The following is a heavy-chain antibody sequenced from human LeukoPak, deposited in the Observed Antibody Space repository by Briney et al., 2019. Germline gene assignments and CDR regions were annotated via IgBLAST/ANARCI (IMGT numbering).Heavy chain of an antibody. CDR3: ARDLGGGDCNFDY. J-gene: IGHJ4*02. D-gene: IGHD2-21*02. CDR2: ISSSSSTI. Sequence: GGSLRLSCAASGFTFSSYSMNWVRQAPGKGLEWVSYISSSSSTIYYADSVKGRFTISRDNAKNSLYLRMNSLRAEDTAVYYCARDLGGGDCNFDYWGQGTLVTVSS. CDR1: GFTFSSYS. V-gene: IGHV3-48*01.